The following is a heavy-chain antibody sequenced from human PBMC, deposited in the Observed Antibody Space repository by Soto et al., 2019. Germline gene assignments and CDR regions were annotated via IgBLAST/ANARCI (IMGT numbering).Heavy chain of an antibody. Sequence: SQAIPLTDAMSRKNAYSNIAARKWISQSQSRGLEWLGRTYYRSKWYNDYAVSVKSRITINPDTSKKQFCLQLNTVTPEDTAVYYCARELLCYDRPPDEIGIHVLGEGITVTV. D-gene: IGHD3-10*02. CDR2: TYYRSKWYN. J-gene: IGHJ6*02. CDR1: RKNAYSNIAA. CDR3: ARELLCYDRPPDEIGIHV. V-gene: IGHV6-1*01.